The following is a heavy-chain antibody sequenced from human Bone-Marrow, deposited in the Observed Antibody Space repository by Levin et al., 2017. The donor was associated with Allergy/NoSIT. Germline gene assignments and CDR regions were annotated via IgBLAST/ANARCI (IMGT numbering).Heavy chain of an antibody. Sequence: SETLSLTCTVSGGSVSSSSYRWNWIRQSPGKGLEWIGFVTYTGSSDHNPSLKRRDTILVDTSQNQFSLKLSSVTAADTAVYYCARGTYSYGHYWYFDLWGRGTLVTVSS. D-gene: IGHD5-18*01. J-gene: IGHJ2*01. V-gene: IGHV4-61*01. CDR1: GGSVSSSSYR. CDR3: ARGTYSYGHYWYFDL. CDR2: VTYTGSS.